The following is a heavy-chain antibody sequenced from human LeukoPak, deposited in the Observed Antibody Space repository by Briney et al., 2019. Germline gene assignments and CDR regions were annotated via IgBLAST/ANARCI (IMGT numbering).Heavy chain of an antibody. CDR2: IYYSGST. V-gene: IGHV4-59*01. Sequence: SETLSLTCTVSGGSISSYSRSWIRQPPGKGLEWIGYIYYSGSTNYNPSLKSRVAISVDTSKNQFSLKLSSVTAADTAVYYCASSNWDWGQGTLVTVSS. D-gene: IGHD7-27*01. CDR1: GGSISSYS. CDR3: ASSNWD. J-gene: IGHJ4*02.